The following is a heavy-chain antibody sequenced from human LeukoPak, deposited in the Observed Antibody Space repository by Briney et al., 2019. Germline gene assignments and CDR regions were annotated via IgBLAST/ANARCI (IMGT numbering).Heavy chain of an antibody. J-gene: IGHJ4*02. CDR3: ASLAHFDGSTDYPDF. Sequence: GASVKVSCKASGYTFTDYYLHWLRQAPGQGLEWMGWIHPNSGGTNYAQNFQGRVTMTRDTSITTAYMELSRLTSDDTAVYYCASLAHFDGSTDYPDFWGQGTLVTVSS. D-gene: IGHD3-16*01. V-gene: IGHV1-2*02. CDR1: GYTFTDYY. CDR2: IHPNSGGT.